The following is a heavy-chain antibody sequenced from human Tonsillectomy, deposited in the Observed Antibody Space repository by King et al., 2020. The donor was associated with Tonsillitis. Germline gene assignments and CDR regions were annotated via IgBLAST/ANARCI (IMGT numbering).Heavy chain of an antibody. D-gene: IGHD3-10*01. CDR1: GFTFSSYA. Sequence: VQLVESGGGLVQPGGSLRLSCAASGFTFSSYAMSWVRQAPGKGLEWVSAISGSGGSTYYADSVKGRFTISRDNSKNTLYLQMNSLRAEDTAVYYCSNTRVPGDAVDIWGQGTMVTVSS. V-gene: IGHV3-23*04. J-gene: IGHJ3*02. CDR2: ISGSGGST. CDR3: SNTRVPGDAVDI.